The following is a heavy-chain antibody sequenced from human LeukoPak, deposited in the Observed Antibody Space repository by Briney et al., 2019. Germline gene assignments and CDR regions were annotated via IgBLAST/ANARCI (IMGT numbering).Heavy chain of an antibody. CDR1: GYTFTSYG. D-gene: IGHD3-16*02. CDR2: ISAYNGNT. Sequence: ASVTVSCKASGYTFTSYGISWVRQAPGQGLEWMGWISAYNGNTNYAQKLQGRVTMTTDTSTSTAYMELRSLRSDDTAVYYCARASLWGRLSTNYYYYMDVWGKGTTVTVSS. CDR3: ARASLWGRLSTNYYYYMDV. J-gene: IGHJ6*03. V-gene: IGHV1-18*01.